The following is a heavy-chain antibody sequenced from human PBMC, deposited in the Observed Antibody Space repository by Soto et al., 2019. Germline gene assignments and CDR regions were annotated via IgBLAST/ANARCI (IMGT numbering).Heavy chain of an antibody. CDR3: ARAPYCSSTSCYYYYYYYMDV. Sequence: SETLSLTCAVYGGSFSGYYWSWIRQPPGKGLEWIGEINHSGSTNYNPSLKSRVTISVDTSKNQFSLKLSSVTAADTAVYYCARAPYCSSTSCYYYYYYYMDVWGKGTTVTVS. V-gene: IGHV4-34*01. D-gene: IGHD2-2*01. J-gene: IGHJ6*03. CDR2: INHSGST. CDR1: GGSFSGYY.